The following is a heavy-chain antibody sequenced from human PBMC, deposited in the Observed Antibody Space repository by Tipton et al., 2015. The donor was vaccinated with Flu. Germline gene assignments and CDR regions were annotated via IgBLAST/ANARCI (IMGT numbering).Heavy chain of an antibody. CDR2: INNEGSST. CDR3: AAVPAGTTRSFDF. D-gene: IGHD1-1*01. Sequence: SLRLSCAASGFTFSNYDISWVRQAPGKGLLWVSRINNEGSSTNYADSVKGRFTISRDNAKNTLYLQMNSLRAEDTAVYYCAAVPAGTTRSFDFWGQGTLVTVSS. V-gene: IGHV3-74*01. CDR1: GFTFSNYD. J-gene: IGHJ4*02.